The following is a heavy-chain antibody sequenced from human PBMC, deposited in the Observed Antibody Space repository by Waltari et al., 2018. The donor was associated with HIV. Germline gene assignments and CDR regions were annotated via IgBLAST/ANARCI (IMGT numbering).Heavy chain of an antibody. CDR1: GFTFGDYA. V-gene: IGHV3-49*03. J-gene: IGHJ4*02. CDR3: LPDYDILTGYLAFDY. D-gene: IGHD3-9*01. CDR2: IRSNAYGGTT. Sequence: EVQLVESGGGLVQPGRSLRLSCTASGFTFGDYAMSWFRQAPGKGLEWVSFIRSNAYGGTTEYAASVKGRFTISRDDSKSIAYLQMNSLKTEDTAVYYCLPDYDILTGYLAFDYWGQGTLVTVS.